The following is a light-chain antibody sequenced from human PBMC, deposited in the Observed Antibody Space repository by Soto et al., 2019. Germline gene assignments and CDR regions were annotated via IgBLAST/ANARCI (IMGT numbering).Light chain of an antibody. CDR2: GAS. CDR1: QSVSSSF. J-gene: IGKJ1*01. CDR3: QQYGSSPWT. V-gene: IGKV3-20*01. Sequence: EIVLTQSPGTLSLSPGERATLSCRASQSVSSSFLAWYHQKPGQAPRLIIYGASSRATGIPDRFSGSGSGTDFTLTISRLEPEDFAVYYCQQYGSSPWTFGQGTKVGIK.